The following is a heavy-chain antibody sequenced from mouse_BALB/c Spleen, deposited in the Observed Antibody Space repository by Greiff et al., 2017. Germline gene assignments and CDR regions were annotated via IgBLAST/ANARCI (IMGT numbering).Heavy chain of an antibody. Sequence: LEESGAELVRPGTSVKVSCKASGYAFTNYLIEWVKQRPGQGLEWIGVINPGSGGTNYNEKFKGKATLTADKSSSTAYMQLSSLTSDDSAVYFCARSSGDYWGQGTTLTVSS. D-gene: IGHD6-1*01. V-gene: IGHV1-54*01. CDR3: ARSSGDY. CDR2: INPGSGGT. J-gene: IGHJ2*01. CDR1: GYAFTNYL.